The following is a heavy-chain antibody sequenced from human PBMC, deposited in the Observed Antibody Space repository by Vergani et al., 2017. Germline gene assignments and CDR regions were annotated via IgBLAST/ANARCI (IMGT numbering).Heavy chain of an antibody. CDR1: GGTFSSYT. D-gene: IGHD4-23*01. CDR3: ARDLGRSRVNSHYGMGV. V-gene: IGHV1-69*08. CDR2: IVPILDRK. Sequence: QVQLVQSGAEMKKPGSSVKVSCKSSGGTFSSYTFIWVRLAPGQGLDWMGSIVPILDRKEYEQKFQGRVAITADTSTSTVYMELSSLRSEDTAVYYCARDLGRSRVNSHYGMGVWGQGTTVTVSS. J-gene: IGHJ6*02.